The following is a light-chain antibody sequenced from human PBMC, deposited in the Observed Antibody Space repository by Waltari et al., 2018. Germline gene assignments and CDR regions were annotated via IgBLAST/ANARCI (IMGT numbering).Light chain of an antibody. V-gene: IGKV3-20*01. CDR2: GAS. CDR1: QSVSRA. J-gene: IGKJ1*01. Sequence: EIVFTQSPGTLSLSRGERATVSCRASQSVSRALAWYQQKPGQAPRLLIYGASTRATGIPDRFSGSGSGTDFSLTISRLEPDDFAVYYCQHYLRLPVTFGQGTTVEI. CDR3: QHYLRLPVT.